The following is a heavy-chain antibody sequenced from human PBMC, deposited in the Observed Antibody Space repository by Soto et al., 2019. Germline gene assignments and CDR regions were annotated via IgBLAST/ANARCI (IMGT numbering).Heavy chain of an antibody. CDR3: ASGRGYCSSTSCPKLDYYYYMDV. D-gene: IGHD2-2*01. CDR1: GGSISSSSYY. V-gene: IGHV4-39*01. Sequence: SETLSLTCTVSGGSISSSSYYWGWIRQPPGKGLEWIGSIYYSGSTYYNPSLKSRVTISVDTSKNQFSLKLSSVTAADTAVYYCASGRGYCSSTSCPKLDYYYYMDVWGKGTTVTVSS. J-gene: IGHJ6*03. CDR2: IYYSGST.